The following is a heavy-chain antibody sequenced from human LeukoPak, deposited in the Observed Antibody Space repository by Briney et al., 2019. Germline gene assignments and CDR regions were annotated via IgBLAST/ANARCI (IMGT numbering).Heavy chain of an antibody. D-gene: IGHD4-23*01. V-gene: IGHV3-30*18. CDR3: AKERKLLPFDC. CDR1: GFTFSSYG. CDR2: ISYDGSNK. Sequence: GGSLRLSCAASGFTFSSYGMHWVRQAPGKGLEWVAVISYDGSNKYYADSAKGRFTVSRDNSKNTLYLQMDSLRPEDTAVYYCAKERKLLPFDCWGQGTPVTVSS. J-gene: IGHJ4*02.